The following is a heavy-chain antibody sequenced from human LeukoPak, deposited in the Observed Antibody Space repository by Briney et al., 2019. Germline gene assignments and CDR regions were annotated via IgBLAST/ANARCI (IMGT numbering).Heavy chain of an antibody. V-gene: IGHV3-72*01. CDR3: ARSSSNGNHVFDY. CDR1: GFTFSSYA. CDR2: GRNRANGETT. J-gene: IGHJ4*02. Sequence: PGGSLRLSCSASGFTFSSYAMSWVRQVPGKGLEWVGRGRNRANGETTEYAASVRGRFTISRDDSRNLVYLQMNSLRSEDTAVYYCARSSSNGNHVFDYWGQGTTVTVSS. D-gene: IGHD6-13*01.